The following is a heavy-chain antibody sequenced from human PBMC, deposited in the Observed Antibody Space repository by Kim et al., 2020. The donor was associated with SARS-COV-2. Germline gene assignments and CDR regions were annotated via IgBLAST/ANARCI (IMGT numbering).Heavy chain of an antibody. Sequence: ASVKVSCKVSGYTLTELSMHWVRQAPGKGLEWMGGFDPEDGETIYAQKFQGRVTMTEDTSTDTAYMELSSLRSEDTAVYYCATDRYSGSYSDAFDIWGQGTMVTVSS. CDR3: ATDRYSGSYSDAFDI. CDR1: GYTLTELS. CDR2: FDPEDGET. D-gene: IGHD1-26*01. J-gene: IGHJ3*02. V-gene: IGHV1-24*01.